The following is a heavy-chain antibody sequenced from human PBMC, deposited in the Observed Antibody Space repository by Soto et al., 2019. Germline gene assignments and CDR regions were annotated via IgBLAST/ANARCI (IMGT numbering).Heavy chain of an antibody. Sequence: EVQLVESGGGLVQPGGSLKLSCAASGFTFSGSAMHWVRQASGKGLEWVGRIRSKANSYATAYAASVKGRFTISRDDSKNTAYLQMNSLKTEDTAVYYCTSRLVAAAGDYWGQGTLVTVSS. CDR1: GFTFSGSA. J-gene: IGHJ4*02. V-gene: IGHV3-73*02. CDR2: IRSKANSYAT. D-gene: IGHD6-13*01. CDR3: TSRLVAAAGDY.